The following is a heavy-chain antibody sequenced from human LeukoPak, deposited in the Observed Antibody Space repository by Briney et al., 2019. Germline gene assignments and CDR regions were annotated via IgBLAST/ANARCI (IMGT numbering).Heavy chain of an antibody. CDR1: RFTFSSYA. J-gene: IGHJ4*02. CDR2: ISGSGGST. Sequence: GGSLRLSCAASRFTFSSYAMNWVRQAPGKGLEWVSVISGSGGSTSYADSVKGRFTISRDNSKNTLYLQMNSLRAEDTAVYYCARDLGGSGNYYPYFDCWSQGTLVTVSS. D-gene: IGHD3-10*01. V-gene: IGHV3-23*01. CDR3: ARDLGGSGNYYPYFDC.